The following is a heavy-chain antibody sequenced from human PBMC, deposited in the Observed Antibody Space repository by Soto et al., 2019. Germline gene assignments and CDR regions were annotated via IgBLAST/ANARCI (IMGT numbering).Heavy chain of an antibody. Sequence: LSETLSLTCTFSGGSISSGGYYWSWIRQHPGKGLEWIGYIYYSGSTYYNPSLKSRVTISVDTSKNQFSLKLSSVTAADTAVYYCARVGGYCSGGSCYARGPYYYYYGMDVWGQGTTVTVSS. V-gene: IGHV4-31*03. D-gene: IGHD2-15*01. CDR3: ARVGGYCSGGSCYARGPYYYYYGMDV. CDR2: IYYSGST. CDR1: GGSISSGGYY. J-gene: IGHJ6*02.